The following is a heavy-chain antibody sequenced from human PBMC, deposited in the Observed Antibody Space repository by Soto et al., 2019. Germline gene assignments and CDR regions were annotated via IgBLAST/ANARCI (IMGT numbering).Heavy chain of an antibody. Sequence: SETLSLTCTFSCASIIGFYWSWIRKSAGKGLEWIGRIYATGTTDYNPSLKSRVMMSVDTSKKRFSLKLRSVTAADTAVYYCVRDGTKTLRDWFDPWGQGISVTVSS. CDR3: VRDGTKTLRDWFDP. CDR1: CASIIGFY. J-gene: IGHJ5*02. CDR2: IYATGTT. V-gene: IGHV4-4*07. D-gene: IGHD1-1*01.